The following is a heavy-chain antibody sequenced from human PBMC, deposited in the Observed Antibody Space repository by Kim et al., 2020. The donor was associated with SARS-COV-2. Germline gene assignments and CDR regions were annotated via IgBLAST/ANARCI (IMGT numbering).Heavy chain of an antibody. V-gene: IGHV1-46*01. D-gene: IGHD5-18*01. Sequence: YAQKVQGRVTMTRDTSTSTVYMELSSLRSEDTAVYYCARGGVTDINNDYWGQGTLVTVSS. J-gene: IGHJ4*02. CDR3: ARGGVTDINNDY.